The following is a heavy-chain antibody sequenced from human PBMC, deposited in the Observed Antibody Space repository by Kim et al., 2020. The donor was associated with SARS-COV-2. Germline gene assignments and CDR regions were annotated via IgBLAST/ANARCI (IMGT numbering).Heavy chain of an antibody. J-gene: IGHJ4*02. D-gene: IGHD4-17*01. Sequence: GGSLRLSCAASGFTFDDYTMHWVRQAPGKGLEWVSLISWDGGSTYYADSVKGRFTISRDNSKNSLYLQMNSLRTEDTALYYCAKDNSVYGDYYLDYWGQGTLVTVSS. CDR2: ISWDGGST. V-gene: IGHV3-43*01. CDR1: GFTFDDYT. CDR3: AKDNSVYGDYYLDY.